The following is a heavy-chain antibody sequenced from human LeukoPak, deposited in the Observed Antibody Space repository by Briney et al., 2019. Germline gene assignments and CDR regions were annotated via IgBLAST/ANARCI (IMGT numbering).Heavy chain of an antibody. CDR3: ARYYGSGSYYTFDY. V-gene: IGHV4-34*01. CDR2: INHSGST. CDR1: GFTFSSYA. J-gene: IGHJ4*02. Sequence: GSLRLSCAASGFTFSSYAMSWVRRAPGKGLEWIGEINHSGSTNYNPSLKSRVTISVDTSKNQFSLKLSSVTAADTAVYYCARYYGSGSYYTFDYWGQGTLVTVSS. D-gene: IGHD3-10*01.